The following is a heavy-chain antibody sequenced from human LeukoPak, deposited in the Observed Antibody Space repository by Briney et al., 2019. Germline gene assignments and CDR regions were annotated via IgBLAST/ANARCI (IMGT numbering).Heavy chain of an antibody. J-gene: IGHJ5*02. CDR2: INPNSGGT. D-gene: IGHD4-23*01. CDR1: GYTFTGYY. CDR3: ARVLYGGNSVGWFDP. Sequence: ASVKVSCKASGYTFTGYYMHWVRQAPGQGLEWMGWINPNSGGTNYAQKFQGRVTMTRDTSISTAYMELSRLRSDDTAVYYCARVLYGGNSVGWFDPWGQGTLVIVSS. V-gene: IGHV1-2*02.